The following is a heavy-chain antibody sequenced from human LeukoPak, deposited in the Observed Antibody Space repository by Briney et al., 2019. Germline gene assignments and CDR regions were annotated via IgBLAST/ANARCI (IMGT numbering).Heavy chain of an antibody. Sequence: GESLKISCKGSGYSFTNYWIAWVRQMPGKGLEWIGIIYPSDFDTTYSPSFQGQVTISADKSISTAYLQWSSLKASDTAMYYCARRDDSFFDYWGQGTLVTVSS. V-gene: IGHV5-51*01. J-gene: IGHJ4*02. CDR3: ARRDDSFFDY. CDR2: IYPSDFDT. D-gene: IGHD3-16*01. CDR1: GYSFTNYW.